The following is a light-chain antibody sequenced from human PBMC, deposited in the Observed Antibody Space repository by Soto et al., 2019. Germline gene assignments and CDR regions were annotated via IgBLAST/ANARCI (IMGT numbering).Light chain of an antibody. Sequence: QSVLAQPPSASGSPGQSVAISFTGTGSDVGGYNYVSWYQQHPGKAPKLMIYEVNKRPSGVPDRFSGSKSGNTASLTVSGLQAEDEADYYCSSYAGSSNVFGTGT. V-gene: IGLV2-8*01. CDR3: SSYAGSSNV. J-gene: IGLJ1*01. CDR2: EVN. CDR1: GSDVGGYNY.